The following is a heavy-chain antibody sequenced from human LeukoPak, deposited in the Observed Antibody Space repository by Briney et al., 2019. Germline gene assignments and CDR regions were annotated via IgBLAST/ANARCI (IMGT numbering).Heavy chain of an antibody. V-gene: IGHV1-24*01. D-gene: IGHD4-23*01. J-gene: IGHJ4*02. CDR1: GYSVNELS. CDR2: FNREDDAP. CDR3: ARGTRGVNSPYFDY. Sequence: ASVKVSCKVSGYSVNELSMHWVRQAPGLGLEWIGGFNREDDAPVYAQQFQGRVTMTEDTSTDTAYMELRSLRSDDTAVYYCARGTRGVNSPYFDYWGQGTLVTVSS.